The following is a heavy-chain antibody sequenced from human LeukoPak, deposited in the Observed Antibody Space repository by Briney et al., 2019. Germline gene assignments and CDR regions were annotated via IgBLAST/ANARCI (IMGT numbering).Heavy chain of an antibody. V-gene: IGHV3-15*01. CDR3: ATGDYDYVWGSYPLPFDY. CDR1: GFTFSNAW. J-gene: IGHJ4*02. CDR2: IKGKTDGGTT. D-gene: IGHD3-16*02. Sequence: GGSLRLSCAASGFTFSNAWMSWVRQAPGKGLEWVGRIKGKTDGGTTDYAAPVKGRFTISRDDSKNTLYLQMNSLKTEDTAVYYRATGDYDYVWGSYPLPFDYWGQGTLVTVSS.